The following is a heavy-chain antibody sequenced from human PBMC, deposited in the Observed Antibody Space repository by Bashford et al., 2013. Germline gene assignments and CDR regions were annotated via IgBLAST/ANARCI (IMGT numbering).Heavy chain of an antibody. Sequence: GPSVKVSCKASGGTFSSYAISWVRQAPGQGLEWMGGIIPIFGTANYAQKFQGRVTITADESTSTAYMELSSLRSEDTAVYYCARDGIGYCSSTSCYGYYYGMDVWGQGTTVTVSS. CDR1: GGTFSSYA. J-gene: IGHJ6*02. D-gene: IGHD2-2*01. V-gene: IGHV1-69*13. CDR3: ARDGIGYCSSTSCYGYYYGMDV. CDR2: IIPIFGTA.